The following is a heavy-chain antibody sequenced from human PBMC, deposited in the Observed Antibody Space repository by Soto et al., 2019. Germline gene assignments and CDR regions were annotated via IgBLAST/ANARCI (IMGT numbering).Heavy chain of an antibody. CDR1: GFSISGSA. D-gene: IGHD6-19*01. J-gene: IGHJ2*01. CDR3: TSPRIAVAGVFWYFDL. V-gene: IGHV3-73*01. CDR2: IRSKANKYAT. Sequence: DVQLVESGGGLVQPGGSLKLSCAASGFSISGSAMHWVRQASGKGLELIGRIRSKANKYATSYAASVEGRFTISRYDSKTTAFLEMNDLKTEDSAVCFCTSPRIAVAGVFWYFDLWGRGTLVTVSS.